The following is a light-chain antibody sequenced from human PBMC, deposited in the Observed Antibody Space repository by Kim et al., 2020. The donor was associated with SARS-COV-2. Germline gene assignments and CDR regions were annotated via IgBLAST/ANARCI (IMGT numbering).Light chain of an antibody. V-gene: IGLV2-11*01. CDR3: CSYAGSPPYV. CDR2: DVT. CDR1: SSDVGGYNY. Sequence: QSALTQPRSVSGSPGQSVTISCTGTSSDVGGYNYVSWYQQHPGKAPKLMIYDVTERPSGVPDRFSGSKSGNTASLTISGLQAEDEAVYYCCSYAGSPPYVFGTGTKVTVL. J-gene: IGLJ1*01.